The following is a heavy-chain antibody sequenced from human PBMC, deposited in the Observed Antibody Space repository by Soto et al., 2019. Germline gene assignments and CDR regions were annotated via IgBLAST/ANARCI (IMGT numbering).Heavy chain of an antibody. V-gene: IGHV3-23*01. J-gene: IGHJ6*03. Sequence: PGGSLRLSCAASGFTFSSYAMSWVRQAPGKGLEWVSTITSSGGSTYYADSVKGRFTISRDNSRSTLYLQMDSLRAEDTAIYYCAKSAGCSYGMFGYYYMDVWGKGTTVTVSS. D-gene: IGHD5-18*01. CDR2: ITSSGGST. CDR1: GFTFSSYA. CDR3: AKSAGCSYGMFGYYYMDV.